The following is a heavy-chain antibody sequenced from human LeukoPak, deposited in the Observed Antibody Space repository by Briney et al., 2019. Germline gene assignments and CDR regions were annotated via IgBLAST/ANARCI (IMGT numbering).Heavy chain of an antibody. CDR2: INHSGST. CDR3: ARLDIVTTCVGY. V-gene: IGHV4-34*01. J-gene: IGHJ4*02. Sequence: SETLSLTCAVYGGSFSGYYRSWIRQPPGKGLEWMGEINHSGSTNYNPSLKGRVTISVDTSKNQFSLKLSSVTAADTAGYYCARLDIVTTCVGYWGQGTLVTVSS. D-gene: IGHD5-12*01. CDR1: GGSFSGYY.